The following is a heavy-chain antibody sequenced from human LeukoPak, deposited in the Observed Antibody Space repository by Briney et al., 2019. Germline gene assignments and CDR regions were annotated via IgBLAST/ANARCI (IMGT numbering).Heavy chain of an antibody. CDR1: GFNFIDYS. CDR2: IGISGGNT. V-gene: IGHV3-48*01. J-gene: IGHJ4*01. Sequence: GSLRLSCAASGFNFIDYSMNWVRQAPGKGLEWISYIGISGGNTKYADSAKGRFTISRDKARNSLYLQMNSLRVEDTAVYYCARDHRYAFDNWGHGTLVTVSS. D-gene: IGHD5-12*01. CDR3: ARDHRYAFDN.